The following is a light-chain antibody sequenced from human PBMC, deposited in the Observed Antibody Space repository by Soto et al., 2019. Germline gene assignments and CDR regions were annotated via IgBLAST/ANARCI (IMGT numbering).Light chain of an antibody. V-gene: IGKV3-11*01. CDR1: QSVSSN. Sequence: IMMTQSPATLSVSPGERATLSCRASQSVSSNLAWYQQKPGQAPRLLIYGASSRATGIPDRFSGSGSGTDFTLTISSLEPEDFAVYYCQQRSNWPRTFGQGTKVDIK. CDR3: QQRSNWPRT. CDR2: GAS. J-gene: IGKJ1*01.